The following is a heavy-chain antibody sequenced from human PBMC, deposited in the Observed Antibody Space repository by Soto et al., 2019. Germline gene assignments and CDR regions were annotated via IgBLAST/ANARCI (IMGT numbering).Heavy chain of an antibody. V-gene: IGHV4-61*01. CDR3: ARGQVVNWFDP. CDR2: IYYSGST. J-gene: IGHJ5*02. Sequence: SETLSLTCTVSGGSVSSGSYYWSWIRQPPGKGLEWIGYIYYSGSTNYNPSLKSRVTISVDTSKNQFSLKLSSVTAADTAVYYCARGQVVNWFDPWGQGTLVTVSS. CDR1: GGSVSSGSYY.